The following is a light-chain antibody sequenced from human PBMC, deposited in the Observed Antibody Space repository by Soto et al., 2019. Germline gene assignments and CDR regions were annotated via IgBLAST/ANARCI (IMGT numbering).Light chain of an antibody. CDR1: RSLYASGNNY. V-gene: IGKV2-28*01. CDR2: FGS. CDR3: LQTLLTPLT. J-gene: IGKJ4*01. Sequence: DIVMTQSPFSLPVTPGEPASISCRYSRSLYASGNNYLDWYLQKPGQRPQLLIYFGSNRASGVPDRFSGSGSGTDFTLEISRVQPEDLGVYYCLQTLLTPLTFGGGTKVEI.